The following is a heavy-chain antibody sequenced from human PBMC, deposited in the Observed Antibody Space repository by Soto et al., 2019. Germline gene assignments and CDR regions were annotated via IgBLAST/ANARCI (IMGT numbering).Heavy chain of an antibody. CDR1: GVTFSSDD. CDR2: ISGRGTTI. V-gene: IGHV3-48*03. CDR3: ARGYTGGCSRGGYFDS. D-gene: IGHD6-19*01. Sequence: GSLRLSCVASGVTFSSDDMNWILQAPGNGPEWVSHISGRGTTIYYAGSVRGRFTSSTDNAKNSLGREKNSLRAEDRAIYYCARGYTGGCSRGGYFDSWGQGTMVIVS. J-gene: IGHJ4*02.